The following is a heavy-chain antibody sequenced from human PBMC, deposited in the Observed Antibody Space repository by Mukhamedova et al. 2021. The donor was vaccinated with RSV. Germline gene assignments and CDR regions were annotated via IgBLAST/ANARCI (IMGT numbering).Heavy chain of an antibody. J-gene: IGHJ4*03. Sequence: AGYMGGRFTISRDNARNSLYLQMSSLRAEDAAVYYCATDEGTRDCGHWGQGTLVTVSS. V-gene: IGHV3-48*03. CDR3: ATDEGTRDCGH. D-gene: IGHD2-21*01.